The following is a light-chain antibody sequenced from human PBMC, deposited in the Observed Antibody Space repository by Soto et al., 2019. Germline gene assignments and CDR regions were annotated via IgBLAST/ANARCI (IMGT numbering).Light chain of an antibody. CDR3: QQYGSSGT. Sequence: DIVLTQSPGTLSLSPGERATLSWRARQSVSNNYLAWYQQKPGQAPRLLIYGASNRATGIPDRFSGSGSGTDFTLTISRLEPEDFAVYYCQQYGSSGTFGQGTKVDIK. CDR1: QSVSNNY. CDR2: GAS. V-gene: IGKV3-20*01. J-gene: IGKJ1*01.